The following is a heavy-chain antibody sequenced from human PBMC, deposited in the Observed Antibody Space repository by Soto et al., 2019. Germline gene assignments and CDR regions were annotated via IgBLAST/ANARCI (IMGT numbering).Heavy chain of an antibody. CDR2: ISSSSSTI. D-gene: IGHD6-19*01. CDR3: ARDQTSIAVAGTGGDY. CDR1: GFTFSSYS. J-gene: IGHJ4*02. Sequence: EVQLVESGGGLVQPGGSLRLSCAASGFTFSSYSMNWVRQAPGKGLEWVSYISSSSSTIYYADSVKGRFTFSRDNAKNPLHLKMNSLRDEDTAVYYCARDQTSIAVAGTGGDYWGQGTLVTVSS. V-gene: IGHV3-48*02.